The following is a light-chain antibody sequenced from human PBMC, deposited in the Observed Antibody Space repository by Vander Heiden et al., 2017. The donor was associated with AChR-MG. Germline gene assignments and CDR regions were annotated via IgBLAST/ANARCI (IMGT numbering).Light chain of an antibody. CDR3: QSYDSSLSVV. CDR2: ATI. V-gene: IGLV1-40*01. CDR1: RSDIGAAYD. J-gene: IGLJ2*01. Sequence: QSALTPPPSASAAPRQTVPISCPGRRSDIGAAYDTHRFRHGPQPAPNLLICATINRPSGVPDRFSGSKSGTSASLVITGLQAEDEADYYCQSYDSSLSVVFGGGTKLTVL.